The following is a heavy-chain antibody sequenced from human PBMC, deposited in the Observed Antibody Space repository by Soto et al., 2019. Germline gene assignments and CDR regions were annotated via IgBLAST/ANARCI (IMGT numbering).Heavy chain of an antibody. CDR3: STSIVGATTGDY. V-gene: IGHV3-73*01. D-gene: IGHD1-26*01. CDR2: IRSKADTYAT. CDR1: GFTFSGSA. Sequence: EVQLVESGGDLVQPGGSLKLSCAASGFTFSGSAMHWVRQASGKELEWVGRIRSKADTYATAYAASVKGRFTLSRDDSKSTAYLQMNSLKTEDPAVYYCSTSIVGATTGDYWGQGTLVTVSS. J-gene: IGHJ4*02.